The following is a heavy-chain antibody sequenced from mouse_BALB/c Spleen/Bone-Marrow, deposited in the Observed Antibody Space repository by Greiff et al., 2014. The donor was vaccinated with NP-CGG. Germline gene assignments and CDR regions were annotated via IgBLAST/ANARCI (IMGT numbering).Heavy chain of an antibody. CDR1: GYPFTEYI. Sequence: QVQLQQPGAGLVKPGASVKLSCKASGYPFTEYIIHWVKQRPGQGLEWIGWFYPGSGSIKYNEKFKDKATLTADKSSSKVYMELSILTSEDSAVYFCARHESYGNYLYFDVWGAGTTVTVSA. CDR3: ARHESYGNYLYFDV. CDR2: FYPGSGSI. V-gene: IGHV1-62-2*01. J-gene: IGHJ1*01. D-gene: IGHD2-10*02.